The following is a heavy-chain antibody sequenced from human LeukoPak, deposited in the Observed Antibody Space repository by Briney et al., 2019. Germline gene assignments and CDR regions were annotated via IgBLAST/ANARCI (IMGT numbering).Heavy chain of an antibody. J-gene: IGHJ3*02. V-gene: IGHV4-59*08. CDR2: IYYSGST. Sequence: SETLSLTCTVSGGSISSYYWSWIRQPPGKGLEWIGYIYYSGSTNYNTSLKSRVTISVDTSKNQFSLKLSSVTAADTAVYYCASHSKDIVVVPAAYHDAFDIWGQGTMVTLSS. CDR1: GGSISSYY. D-gene: IGHD2-2*01. CDR3: ASHSKDIVVVPAAYHDAFDI.